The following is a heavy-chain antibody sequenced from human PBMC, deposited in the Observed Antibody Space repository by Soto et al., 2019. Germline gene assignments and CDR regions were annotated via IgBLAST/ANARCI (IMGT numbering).Heavy chain of an antibody. Sequence: EVQLVESGGGLVKPGGSLRLSCAASGFTFSSYSMNWVRQAPGKGLEWVSSISSSSSYIYYADSVKGRFTISRDNAKNSLYLQMNSLRAADSAVYYCARGADIVVVVAAPIDYWGQGTLVTVSS. CDR1: GFTFSSYS. D-gene: IGHD2-15*01. V-gene: IGHV3-21*01. CDR2: ISSSSSYI. CDR3: ARGADIVVVVAAPIDY. J-gene: IGHJ4*02.